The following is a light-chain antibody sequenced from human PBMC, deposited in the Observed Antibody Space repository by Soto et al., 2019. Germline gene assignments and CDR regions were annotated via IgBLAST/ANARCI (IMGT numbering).Light chain of an antibody. CDR3: HHFDRSAIFT. J-gene: IGKJ3*01. CDR1: QTVNSDY. V-gene: IGKV3-20*01. CDR2: GAY. Sequence: ILSTQSPGTLSSPPRQRPTLSCRSIQTVNSDYLAWYQQRPGQAPRLIIYGAYIRAAGISDRFSGSGSGTDFTLSISRLEPEDFAVYHCHHFDRSAIFTFGPGTKLDIK.